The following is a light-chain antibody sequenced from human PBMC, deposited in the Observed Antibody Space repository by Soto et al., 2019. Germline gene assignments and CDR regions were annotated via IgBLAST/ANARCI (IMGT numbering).Light chain of an antibody. CDR1: QSVSSN. V-gene: IGKV3-15*01. CDR3: QQYNNWPYT. CDR2: GAS. Sequence: EIVKTQSPATLSVSPGERATISCRASQSVSSNLAWYQQKPGQAPRLLIYGASTRATGIPARFSGSGSGTEFTLTISSLQSEDFALYYCQQYNNWPYTFGQGTKLEIK. J-gene: IGKJ2*01.